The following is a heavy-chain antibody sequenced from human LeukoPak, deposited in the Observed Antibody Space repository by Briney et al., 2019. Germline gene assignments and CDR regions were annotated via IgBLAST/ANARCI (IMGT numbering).Heavy chain of an antibody. CDR1: GFTFSTYW. Sequence: GGSLRLSCAASGFTFSTYWMSWVRQAPGKGLEWVANIKQDGSEKYYVDSVKGRFTISRDNAKNSLYLQMSSLRAEDTAVYYCARDAIDSSGFDFDYWGQGTLVTVSS. J-gene: IGHJ4*02. D-gene: IGHD3-22*01. CDR3: ARDAIDSSGFDFDY. V-gene: IGHV3-7*03. CDR2: IKQDGSEK.